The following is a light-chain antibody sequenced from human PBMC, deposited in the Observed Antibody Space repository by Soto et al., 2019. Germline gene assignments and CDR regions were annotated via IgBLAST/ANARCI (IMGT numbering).Light chain of an antibody. Sequence: DIQMTQSPSTLSASVGDRVTITCRASQSINNWLAWYQQKPGKAPNLLIYRASSLESGVPSRFSGSGYGTEFTLTISSLQPDDFASYYCQQYNSNLRTFGQGTKVEIK. J-gene: IGKJ1*01. CDR2: RAS. CDR1: QSINNW. CDR3: QQYNSNLRT. V-gene: IGKV1-5*03.